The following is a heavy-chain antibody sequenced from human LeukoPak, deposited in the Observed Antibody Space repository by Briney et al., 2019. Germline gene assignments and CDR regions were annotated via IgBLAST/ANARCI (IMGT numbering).Heavy chain of an antibody. CDR1: GYTFTGYY. CDR2: INPNSGGT. CDR3: AITSDGSSYFDY. V-gene: IGHV1-2*02. J-gene: IGHJ4*02. Sequence: ASVKVSCKASGYTFTGYYMHWVRQAPGQGLEWMGWINPNSGGTNYAQKFQGRVTMTRDTSISTAYMELSRLRSDDTAVYYCAITSDGSSYFDYWGQGTLVTVSS. D-gene: IGHD5-12*01.